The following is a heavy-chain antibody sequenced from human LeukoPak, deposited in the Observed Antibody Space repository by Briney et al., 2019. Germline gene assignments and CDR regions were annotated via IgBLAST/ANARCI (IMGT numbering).Heavy chain of an antibody. CDR1: GFTFEDYG. CDR2: VYWNGGST. CDR3: ARGGSMIVFDY. V-gene: IGHV3-20*04. Sequence: GGSLRLSCAASGFTFEDYGMSWVRQAPGKGRGWVFRVYWNGGSTGYADSEKGRFTISRDNAKNSLYLQMSSLRVEDTALYYCARGGSMIVFDYWGQGALVTVSS. J-gene: IGHJ4*02. D-gene: IGHD3-22*01.